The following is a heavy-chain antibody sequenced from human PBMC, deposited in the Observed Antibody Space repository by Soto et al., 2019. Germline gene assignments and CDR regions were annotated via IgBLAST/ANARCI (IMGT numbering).Heavy chain of an antibody. CDR3: ARRYGWAFDI. Sequence: QVQLQESGPGLVKPSETLSLTCTVSGGSISSYYWSWIRQPPGKGLEWIGYIYDSGSTQYNPCLQSRVTISVDTSKNQFSLKLSSVTAEDTAVYYCARRYGWAFDIWGQGTMVTVSS. V-gene: IGHV4-59*08. D-gene: IGHD3-16*01. CDR2: IYDSGST. J-gene: IGHJ3*02. CDR1: GGSISSYY.